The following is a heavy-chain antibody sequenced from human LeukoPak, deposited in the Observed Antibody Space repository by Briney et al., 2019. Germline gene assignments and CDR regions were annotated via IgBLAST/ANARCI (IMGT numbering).Heavy chain of an antibody. Sequence: GGSLRLSCAASGFTFSSYAMSWVRQAPGKGLEWVSAISGSGGSTYYADSVKGRFTISRDNSKNTLYLQMNSLRAEDTAVYYCAKDFDYDYDSSGQFDYWGQGTLVTVSS. CDR3: AKDFDYDYDSSGQFDY. J-gene: IGHJ4*02. CDR1: GFTFSSYA. D-gene: IGHD3-22*01. V-gene: IGHV3-23*01. CDR2: ISGSGGST.